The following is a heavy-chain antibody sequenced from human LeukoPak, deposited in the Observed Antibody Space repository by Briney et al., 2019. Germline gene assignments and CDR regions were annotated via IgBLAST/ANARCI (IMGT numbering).Heavy chain of an antibody. CDR2: ISSSGSTI. J-gene: IGHJ6*04. V-gene: IGHV3-48*03. CDR1: GFTFSSCE. D-gene: IGHD6-13*01. Sequence: GGSLRLSCAASGFTFSSCEMNWVRQAPGKGLEWVSYISSSGSTIYYADSVKGRFTISRDNAKNSLYLQMNSLRAEDTAVYYCARGYSSSLYYYYGMDVWGKGTTVTVSS. CDR3: ARGYSSSLYYYYGMDV.